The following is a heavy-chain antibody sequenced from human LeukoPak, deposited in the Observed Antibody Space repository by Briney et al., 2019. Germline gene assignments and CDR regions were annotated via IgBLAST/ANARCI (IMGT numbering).Heavy chain of an antibody. J-gene: IGHJ2*01. CDR2: IYHSGST. V-gene: IGHV4-30-2*01. CDR1: GGSNRCGGHA. CDR3: ARARGSNYLFFGL. Sequence: SQTLSLPCAVSGGSNRCGGHAWSWIRQPPGKGLEWIGYIYHSGSTYYNPSPKSRVTISVDRSKNQFSLKLSSVTAADTAVYYRARARGSNYLFFGLWGRGTLVSVSS. D-gene: IGHD5-18*01.